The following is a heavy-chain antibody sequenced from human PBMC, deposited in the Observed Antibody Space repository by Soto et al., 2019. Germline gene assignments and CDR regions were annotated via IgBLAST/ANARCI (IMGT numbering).Heavy chain of an antibody. CDR3: AKRGYSGYDHDY. D-gene: IGHD5-12*01. Sequence: PGGSLRLSCAASGFTFSSYGMHWVRQAPGKGLEWVAVIWYDGSNKYYADSVKGRFTISRDNSKNTLYLQMNSLRAEDTAVYYCAKRGYSGYDHDYWGQGTLVTVSS. CDR1: GFTFSSYG. V-gene: IGHV3-33*06. J-gene: IGHJ4*02. CDR2: IWYDGSNK.